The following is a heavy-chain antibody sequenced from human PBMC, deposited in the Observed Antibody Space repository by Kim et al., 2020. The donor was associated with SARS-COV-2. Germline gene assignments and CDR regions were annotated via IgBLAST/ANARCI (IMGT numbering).Heavy chain of an antibody. Sequence: GGSLRLSCAASGFTFTNYAMHWVRQAPGKGLEWVALISSDGSTKYYADSVKGRFTISRDNSKNTLYLQMNSLTAEDTAVYSCSRRRELLLGAFDIWGQGTLVTVSS. V-gene: IGHV3-30-3*01. J-gene: IGHJ3*02. CDR2: ISSDGSTK. CDR3: SRRRELLLGAFDI. CDR1: GFTFTNYA. D-gene: IGHD2-2*01.